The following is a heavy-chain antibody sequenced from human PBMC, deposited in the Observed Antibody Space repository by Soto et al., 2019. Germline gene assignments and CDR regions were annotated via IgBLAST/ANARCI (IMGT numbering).Heavy chain of an antibody. CDR2: IWYDGSNK. CDR1: GFTFSSYG. J-gene: IGHJ5*02. V-gene: IGHV3-33*01. D-gene: IGHD6-13*01. CDR3: ARDSSSWYSNWFDP. Sequence: GGSLRLSCAASGFTFSSYGMHWVRQAPGKGLEWVAVIWYDGSNKYYADSVKGRFTISRDNSKNTLYLQMNSLRAEDTAVYYCARDSSSWYSNWFDPWGQGTLVTVSS.